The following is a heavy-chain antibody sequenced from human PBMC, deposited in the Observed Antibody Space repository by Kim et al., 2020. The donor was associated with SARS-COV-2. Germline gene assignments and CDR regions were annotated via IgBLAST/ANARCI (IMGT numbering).Heavy chain of an antibody. V-gene: IGHV5-10-1*01. CDR3: ARGGTPHFDY. D-gene: IGHD3-16*01. Sequence: GESLKISCEGSGYNFPMYWITWVRQMPGKGLEWVGKIDPSDSYTKYSPSFEGHVTISADKSVRTAYLHWNSLKASDTAMYYCARGGTPHFDYWGQGTQVTVSS. CDR2: IDPSDSYT. CDR1: GYNFPMYW. J-gene: IGHJ4*02.